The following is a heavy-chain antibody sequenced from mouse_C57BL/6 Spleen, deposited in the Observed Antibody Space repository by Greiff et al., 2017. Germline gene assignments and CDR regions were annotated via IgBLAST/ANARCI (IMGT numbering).Heavy chain of an antibody. V-gene: IGHV5-12*01. J-gene: IGHJ4*01. D-gene: IGHD2-3*01. Sequence: EVQVVESGGGLVQPGGSLKLSCAASGFTFSDYYMYWVRQTPEKRLEWVAYISNGGGSTYYPDTVKGRFTISRDNAKNTLYLQMILLKSEYTAMYYCSCQGDCYPYYYAMDDWGQGTSVTVSS. CDR1: GFTFSDYY. CDR3: SCQGDCYPYYYAMDD. CDR2: ISNGGGST.